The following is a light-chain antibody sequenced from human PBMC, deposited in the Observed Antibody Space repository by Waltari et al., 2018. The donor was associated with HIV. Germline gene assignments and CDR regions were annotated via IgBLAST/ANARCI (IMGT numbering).Light chain of an antibody. CDR3: QQRRDWPLT. J-gene: IGKJ4*01. CDR1: ENISNH. CDR2: DAS. V-gene: IGKV3-11*01. Sequence: EIVLPQSPATLSLSPGERATLPCTASENISNHLGWYQQRPGQAPRLLIHDASNRAPGVPDRFTGSGSEKYFTLTISSLEAEDFAVYFCQQRRDWPLTFGGGTKVEIK.